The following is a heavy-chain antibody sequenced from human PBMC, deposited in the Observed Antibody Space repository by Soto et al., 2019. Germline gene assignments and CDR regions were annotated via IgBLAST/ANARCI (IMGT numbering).Heavy chain of an antibody. CDR2: ISYDGSNK. CDR1: GFTFSSYG. J-gene: IGHJ1*01. CDR3: AKDPDYYDSSGYYQH. D-gene: IGHD3-22*01. V-gene: IGHV3-30*18. Sequence: PGGSLRLSCAASGFTFSSYGMHWVRQAPGKGLEWVAVISYDGSNKYYADSVKGRFTISRDNSKNTLYLQMNSLRAEDTAVYYCAKDPDYYDSSGYYQHWGQGTLVTVSS.